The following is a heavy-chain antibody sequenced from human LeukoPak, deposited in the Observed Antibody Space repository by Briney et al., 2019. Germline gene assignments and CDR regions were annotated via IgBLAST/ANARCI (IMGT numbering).Heavy chain of an antibody. D-gene: IGHD3-3*01. Sequence: PGGSLRLSCAASGFTFSSYGMHWVRQAPGKGLEWVAVISYDGSNKYYADSVKGRFTISRDNSKNTLYLQMNSLRAEDTAVYYCARVGRDHYDFWSGYYTGFDYWGQGTLVTVSS. CDR2: ISYDGSNK. CDR3: ARVGRDHYDFWSGYYTGFDY. CDR1: GFTFSSYG. J-gene: IGHJ4*02. V-gene: IGHV3-30*03.